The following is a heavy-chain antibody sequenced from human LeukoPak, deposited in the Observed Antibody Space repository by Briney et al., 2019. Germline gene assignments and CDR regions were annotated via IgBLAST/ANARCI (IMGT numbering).Heavy chain of an antibody. CDR3: ARGFWNFGY. J-gene: IGHJ4*02. CDR1: GGSISSYY. Sequence: PSETLSLTCTVSGGSISSYYWSWIRQPPGKGLEWIGYNYYSGSTNYNPSLKSRVTISVDTSKNQFSLKLSSVTAADTAVYYCARGFWNFGYWGQGTVVTVSS. CDR2: NYYSGST. V-gene: IGHV4-59*01. D-gene: IGHD1-1*01.